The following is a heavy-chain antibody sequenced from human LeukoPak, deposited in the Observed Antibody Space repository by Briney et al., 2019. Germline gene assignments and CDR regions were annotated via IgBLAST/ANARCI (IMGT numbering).Heavy chain of an antibody. J-gene: IGHJ5*02. CDR3: ASSTYYYDSSGYYYFDP. CDR2: IYYSGST. CDR1: GGSISSYY. Sequence: PSETLSLTCTVSGGSISSYYWSWIRQPPGKGLEWIGYIYYSGSTNYNPSLKSRVTISVDTSKNQFSLKLSSVTAADTAVYYCASSTYYYDSSGYYYFDPWGQGTLVTVSS. D-gene: IGHD3-22*01. V-gene: IGHV4-59*01.